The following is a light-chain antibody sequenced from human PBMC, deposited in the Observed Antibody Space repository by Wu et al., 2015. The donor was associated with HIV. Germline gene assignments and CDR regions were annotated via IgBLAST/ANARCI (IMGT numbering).Light chain of an antibody. V-gene: IGKV3-15*01. CDR2: GAS. CDR3: QQYNNWPPVT. J-gene: IGKJ4*01. Sequence: EIVMTQSPATLSVSPGERATLSCRASQSVSSNLAWYQQKPGQAPRLLVYGASTRATGIPARFSGSGSGTEFTLTISSMQSEDFAVYYCQQYNNWPPVTFGGGTKVEIK. CDR1: QSVSSN.